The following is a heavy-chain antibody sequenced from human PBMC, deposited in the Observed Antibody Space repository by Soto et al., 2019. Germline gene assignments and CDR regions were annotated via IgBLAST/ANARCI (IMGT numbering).Heavy chain of an antibody. V-gene: IGHV4-4*02. J-gene: IGHJ6*02. CDR2: IYHSGST. CDR3: ARVVQGDYRPNYYYYYGMDV. CDR1: GGSISSSNW. D-gene: IGHD4-17*01. Sequence: SETLSLTCAVSGGSISSSNWWGWVRQPPGKGLEWIGEIYHSGSTNYNPSLKSRVTISVDKSKNQFSLKLSSVTAADTAVYYCARVVQGDYRPNYYYYYGMDVWGQGTTVTVS.